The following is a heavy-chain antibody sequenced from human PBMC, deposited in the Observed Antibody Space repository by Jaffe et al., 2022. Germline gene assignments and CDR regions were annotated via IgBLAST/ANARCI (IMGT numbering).Heavy chain of an antibody. D-gene: IGHD4-17*01. Sequence: QVQLVQSGAEVKKPGASVKVSCKASGYTFTSYYMHWVRQAPGQGLEWMGIINPSGGSTSYAQKFQGRVTMTRDTSTSTVYMELSSLRSEDTAVYYCARSSPVTTDAYDAFDIWGQGTMVTVSS. CDR3: ARSSPVTTDAYDAFDI. J-gene: IGHJ3*02. V-gene: IGHV1-46*03. CDR1: GYTFTSYY. CDR2: INPSGGST.